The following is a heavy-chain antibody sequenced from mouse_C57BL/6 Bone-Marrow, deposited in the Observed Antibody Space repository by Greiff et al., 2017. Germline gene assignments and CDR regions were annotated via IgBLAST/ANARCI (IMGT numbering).Heavy chain of an antibody. CDR1: GFNIKDYY. D-gene: IGHD1-1*01. J-gene: IGHJ2*01. Sequence: VQLKQSGAELVKPGASVKLSCTASGFNIKDYYMHWVKQRTEQGLEWIGRIDPEDGETKYAQKFQGKATITADTSSNTAYLQLSSLTSEDTAVYYCARDLWGTTVVDYWGQGTTLTVSS. CDR3: ARDLWGTTVVDY. V-gene: IGHV14-2*01. CDR2: IDPEDGET.